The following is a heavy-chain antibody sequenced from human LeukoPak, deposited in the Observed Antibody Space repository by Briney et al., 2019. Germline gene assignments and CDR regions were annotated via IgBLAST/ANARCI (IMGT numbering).Heavy chain of an antibody. Sequence: GGSLRLSCVASGFSFTNYWMHWVRQSPGKGLEWVSRVDNDGSDTIYANSVRGRFTISRDNAQNTVFLQMNSLRVEDTAVYYCARGGYGHGFDIWGRGTMVTVSS. D-gene: IGHD5-12*01. V-gene: IGHV3-74*01. CDR3: ARGGYGHGFDI. CDR2: VDNDGSDT. J-gene: IGHJ3*02. CDR1: GFSFTNYW.